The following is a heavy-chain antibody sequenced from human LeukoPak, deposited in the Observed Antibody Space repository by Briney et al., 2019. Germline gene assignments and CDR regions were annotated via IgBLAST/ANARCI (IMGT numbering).Heavy chain of an antibody. Sequence: PSETPSLTGTVSGDSISYSDYYWGWIRQPPGKGLEWIGSIYYSGITYYNPSLKSRVTISVDTSKKQFSLRLTSVTAADTAVYYCARDRGYYESTGYYPFDQWGQGTLVTVSS. D-gene: IGHD3-22*01. CDR2: IYYSGIT. CDR3: ARDRGYYESTGYYPFDQ. CDR1: GDSISYSDYY. V-gene: IGHV4-39*07. J-gene: IGHJ4*02.